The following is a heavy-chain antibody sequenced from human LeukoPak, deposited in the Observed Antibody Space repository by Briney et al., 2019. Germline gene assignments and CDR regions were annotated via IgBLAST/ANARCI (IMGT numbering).Heavy chain of an antibody. CDR1: GFTFSSYA. D-gene: IGHD3-22*01. V-gene: IGHV3-23*01. Sequence: GGSLRLSCAASGFTFSSYAMSWVRQAPGKGLEWVSAISGSGGSTYYADSVKGRFTISRDNSKNTLYLQMNSLRAEDTAVYYCAKDRPRYYYDSSGYYYVGLLWGQGTLVTVSS. CDR3: AKDRPRYYYDSSGYYYVGLL. J-gene: IGHJ4*02. CDR2: ISGSGGST.